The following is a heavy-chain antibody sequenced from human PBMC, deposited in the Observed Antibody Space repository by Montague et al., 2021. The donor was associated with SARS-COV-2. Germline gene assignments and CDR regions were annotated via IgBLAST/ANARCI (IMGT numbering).Heavy chain of an antibody. D-gene: IGHD6-13*01. V-gene: IGHV4-59*01. Sequence: SETLSLTCTVSGDSISSYYWTWIRQPPGRGLEWIGYVFQSGYSNSNRSLKGRVTISVGTSRNQFYLKLSSVTAADTAVYYCARDPQYSKSWLHTIFENWGQGTLVTVSS. CDR2: VFQSGYS. CDR1: GDSISSYY. CDR3: ARDPQYSKSWLHTIFEN. J-gene: IGHJ4*02.